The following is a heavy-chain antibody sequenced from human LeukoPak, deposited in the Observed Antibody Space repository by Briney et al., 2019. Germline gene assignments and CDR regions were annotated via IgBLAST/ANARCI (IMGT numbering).Heavy chain of an antibody. CDR3: ARASYDSSGYYGGAFDY. CDR1: GGSISSYY. J-gene: IGHJ4*02. CDR2: IYYSGST. Sequence: PSETLSLTCTVSGGSISSYYWSWIRQPPGKGLEWIGYIYYSGSTNYNPSLKSRVTISVDTSKNQFSLKLSSVTAADTAVYYCARASYDSSGYYGGAFDYWGQGTLVTVSS. V-gene: IGHV4-59*01. D-gene: IGHD3-22*01.